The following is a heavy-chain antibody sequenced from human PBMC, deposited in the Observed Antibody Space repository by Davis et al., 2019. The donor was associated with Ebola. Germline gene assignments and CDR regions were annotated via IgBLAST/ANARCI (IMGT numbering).Heavy chain of an antibody. J-gene: IGHJ3*01. CDR3: AKDDPNIWFDV. V-gene: IGHV3-23*01. D-gene: IGHD2/OR15-2a*01. CDR1: GFVFRNYV. CDR2: HGTSGDT. Sequence: GESLKISCAASGFVFRNYVMSWVRRAPGKGLEWVSTHGTSGDTYYADSVKGRFTISGDNSKNTLYLQMNSLRVDDTAIYFCAKDDPNIWFDVWGQGTMVAVSS.